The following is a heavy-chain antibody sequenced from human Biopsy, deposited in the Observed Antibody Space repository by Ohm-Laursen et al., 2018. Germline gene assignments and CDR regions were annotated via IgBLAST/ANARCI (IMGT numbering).Heavy chain of an antibody. D-gene: IGHD3-10*01. CDR3: ARDRGDFVHGMDV. V-gene: IGHV3-66*01. J-gene: IGHJ6*02. CDR1: GFSVSNKY. CDR2: FYSDGDT. Sequence: GSLRLSCAASGFSVSNKYMSWIRQAPVKGLEWVSVFYSDGDTYYADSVKGRFTISRDTSKNTLFLQMNSLRVEDTAKYYCARDRGDFVHGMDVWGQGTTVTVSS.